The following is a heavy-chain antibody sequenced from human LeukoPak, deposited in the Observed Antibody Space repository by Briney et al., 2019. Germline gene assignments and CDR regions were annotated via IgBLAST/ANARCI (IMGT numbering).Heavy chain of an antibody. D-gene: IGHD2-2*01. CDR2: IKQDGSEK. J-gene: IGHJ4*02. V-gene: IGHV3-7*03. CDR3: ARGQYQLL. CDR1: GFTFSSYW. Sequence: PGGSLRLSCAAFGFTFSSYWMSWVRQAPGKGLEWVANIKQDGSEKYYVDSVKGRFTISRDNAKNSLYLQMNSLRAEDTAVYYCARGQYQLLWGQGTLVTVSS.